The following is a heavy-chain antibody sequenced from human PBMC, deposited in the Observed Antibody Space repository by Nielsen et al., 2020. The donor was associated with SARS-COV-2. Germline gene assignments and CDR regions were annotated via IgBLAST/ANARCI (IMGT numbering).Heavy chain of an antibody. CDR1: GGSVSSVSYY. V-gene: IGHV4-61*01. Sequence: SETLSLTCTVSGGSVSSVSYYWSWIRQPPGKGLEWIGYIYSSGSTNYNPSLKSRVSISVDTSENQISLKLSSVTAADTAVYYCARVSYSYGSVFDYWGQGTLVTVSS. D-gene: IGHD5-18*01. J-gene: IGHJ4*02. CDR3: ARVSYSYGSVFDY. CDR2: IYSSGST.